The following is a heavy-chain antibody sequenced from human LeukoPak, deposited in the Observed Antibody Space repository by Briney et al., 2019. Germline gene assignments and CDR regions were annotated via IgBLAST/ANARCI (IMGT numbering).Heavy chain of an antibody. CDR3: AKDPLYYDFWSGYFDY. D-gene: IGHD3-3*01. CDR2: IRYDGSNK. Sequence: GGSLRLSCAVSGFTFSSYWMHWVRQAPGKGLEWVAFIRYDGSNKYYADSVKGRFTISRDNSKNTLYLQMNSLRAEDTAVYYCAKDPLYYDFWSGYFDYWGQGTLVTVSS. J-gene: IGHJ4*02. CDR1: GFTFSSYW. V-gene: IGHV3-30*02.